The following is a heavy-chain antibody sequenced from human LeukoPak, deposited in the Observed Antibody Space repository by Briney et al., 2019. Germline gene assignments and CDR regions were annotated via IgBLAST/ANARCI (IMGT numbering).Heavy chain of an antibody. D-gene: IGHD3-10*01. CDR1: GFTFSSYA. J-gene: IGHJ4*02. Sequence: PGGSLRLSCAASGFTFSSYAMSWVRQAPGKGLEWVSAISGSGGSTYYADSVKGRFTISRDNAKNSLYLQMNSLRAEDTAVYYCAREVMATMVRGVSYYFDYWGQGTLVTVSS. CDR3: AREVMATMVRGVSYYFDY. V-gene: IGHV3-23*01. CDR2: ISGSGGST.